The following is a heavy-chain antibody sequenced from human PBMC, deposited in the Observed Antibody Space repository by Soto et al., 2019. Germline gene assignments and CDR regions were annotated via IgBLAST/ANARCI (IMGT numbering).Heavy chain of an antibody. CDR2: IYYSGST. V-gene: IGHV4-59*08. CDR3: ARHFSVDYFDY. CDR1: GGSISNYY. Sequence: PSETLSLTCIVSGGSISNYYWSWIRQPPGKGLEWIGYIYYSGSTNYNPSLTSRVTISVDTSKNQFSLKLSSVTAADTAVYYCARHFSVDYFDYWGQGALVTVSS. J-gene: IGHJ4*02.